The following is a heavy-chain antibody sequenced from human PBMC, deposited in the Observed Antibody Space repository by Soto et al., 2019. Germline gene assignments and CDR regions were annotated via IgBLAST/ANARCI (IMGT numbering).Heavy chain of an antibody. CDR3: AKKVNSGPGSQYFDY. CDR1: GFTFSSYS. V-gene: IGHV3-23*01. J-gene: IGHJ4*02. CDR2: FRTSGDGGTT. Sequence: AGGSLRLSCAASGFTFSSYSMNWVRQVPGKGLEWVSGFRTSGDGGTTYYAGSVKGRFTISRDNSKNMLFLQMNSLRAEDTAIYYCAKKVNSGPGSQYFDYWGQGTLVTVSS. D-gene: IGHD3-10*01.